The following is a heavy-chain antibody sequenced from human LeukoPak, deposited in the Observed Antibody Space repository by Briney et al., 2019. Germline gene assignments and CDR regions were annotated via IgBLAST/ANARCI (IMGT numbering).Heavy chain of an antibody. V-gene: IGHV1-18*01. CDR2: ISGYNGHT. Sequence: GGSVKVSCKASGYTYTNYGISWVRQAPGQGLEWMGWISGYNGHTNYAQKLQGRVTMTTHTSTSTAYMELRSLRSDDTAVYYCARAGHRKYYYDNAYDYWGQGTLVTVSS. J-gene: IGHJ4*02. CDR1: GYTYTNYG. D-gene: IGHD3-22*01. CDR3: ARAGHRKYYYDNAYDY.